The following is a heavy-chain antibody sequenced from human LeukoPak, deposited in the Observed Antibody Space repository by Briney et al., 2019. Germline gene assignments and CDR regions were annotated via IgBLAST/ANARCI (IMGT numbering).Heavy chain of an antibody. CDR2: ISYDGSNK. D-gene: IGHD2-21*01. J-gene: IGHJ4*02. Sequence: GGSLRLSCAASGFTFSSYAMHWVRQAPGKGLEWVAVISYDGSNKYYADSVKGRFTISRDNSKNTLYLQMNSLRAEDTAVYYCARDSVMDLYYFDYWGQGTLVTVSS. V-gene: IGHV3-30-3*01. CDR1: GFTFSSYA. CDR3: ARDSVMDLYYFDY.